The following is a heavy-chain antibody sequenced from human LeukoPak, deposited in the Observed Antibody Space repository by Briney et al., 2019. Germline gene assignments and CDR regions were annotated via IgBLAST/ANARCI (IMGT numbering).Heavy chain of an antibody. CDR3: ASASYEQIDY. J-gene: IGHJ4*02. CDR2: IYYSGST. D-gene: IGHD1/OR15-1a*01. CDR1: GGSISSGGYS. V-gene: IGHV4-30-4*07. Sequence: PSETLSLTCAVSGGSISSGGYSWSWIRQPPGKGLEWIGYIYYSGSTYYNPSLKSRVTISVDTSKNQFSLKLSSVTAADTAVYYCASASYEQIDYWGQGTLVTVSS.